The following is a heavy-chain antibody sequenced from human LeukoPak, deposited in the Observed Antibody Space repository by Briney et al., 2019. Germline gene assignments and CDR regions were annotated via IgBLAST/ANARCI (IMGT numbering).Heavy chain of an antibody. Sequence: SETLSLTCTVSGGSISSGGYYWSWIRQHPGKGLEWIGSIYYSGSTYYNPSLKSRVTISVDTSKNQFSLKLSSVTAADTAVYYCAREGGGYCSSTSCHHTDYYYYYYMDVWGKGTTVTVSS. CDR3: AREGGGYCSSTSCHHTDYYYYYYMDV. J-gene: IGHJ6*03. D-gene: IGHD2-2*03. CDR2: IYYSGST. CDR1: GGSISSGGYY. V-gene: IGHV4-39*07.